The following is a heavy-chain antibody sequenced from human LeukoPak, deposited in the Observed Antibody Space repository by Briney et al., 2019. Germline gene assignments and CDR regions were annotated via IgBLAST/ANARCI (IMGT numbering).Heavy chain of an antibody. CDR1: GFTFSNYA. CDR2: ITDSGSST. V-gene: IGHV3-23*01. D-gene: IGHD4-11*01. CDR3: ARVRDDYTYFDC. Sequence: GGSLRLSCAASGFTFSNYAMSWVRQAPGKGLEWVSFITDSGSSTYYADSVKGRFAISRDSSKNTLSLQMNSLRVEDTAVYYCARVRDDYTYFDCWGQGTLVTVSS. J-gene: IGHJ4*02.